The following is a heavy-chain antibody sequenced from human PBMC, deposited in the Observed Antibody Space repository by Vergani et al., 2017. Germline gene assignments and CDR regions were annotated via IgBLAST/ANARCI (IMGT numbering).Heavy chain of an antibody. CDR3: ARGATHFSDH. J-gene: IGHJ4*01. D-gene: IGHD2/OR15-2a*01. Sequence: QVQLVQSGAEVKKPGASVKVSCKASGYTFTGYYMHRVRQAPGQGLEWMGRINPSSGDTIYAQNFLGRLAIIRDTSINTAYMELTRLTFDDTAVYYCARGATHFSDHWGRGTLVTVSS. CDR1: GYTFTGYY. CDR2: INPSSGDT. V-gene: IGHV1-2*06.